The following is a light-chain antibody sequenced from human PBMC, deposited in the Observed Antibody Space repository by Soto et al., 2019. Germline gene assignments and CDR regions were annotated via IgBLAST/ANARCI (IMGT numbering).Light chain of an antibody. V-gene: IGKV1-39*01. J-gene: IGKJ1*01. CDR3: QQSDIKRT. CDR1: QSITNTY. CDR2: AAS. Sequence: IQMTQSPASLSASVGDRVTITCRAGQSITNTYVNWYQQKPGKAPTVVIYAASSLPSGVPSRFSGSGSGTEFTLTISSLQPEDFATYYWQQSDIKRTFGQGTKVDLK.